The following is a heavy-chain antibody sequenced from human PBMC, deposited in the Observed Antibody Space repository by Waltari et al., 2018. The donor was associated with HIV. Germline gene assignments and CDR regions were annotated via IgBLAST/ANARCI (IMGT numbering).Heavy chain of an antibody. CDR2: IFGGGAK. J-gene: IGHJ2*01. Sequence: QLLESGGAFVQSGGSLRLSCAASGFNFGTYSMDWVRQAPGKVLGGGPIFGGGAKWYAYVVQDRFTISRDDSKSTLYLQMNRLRPDDSAFYYCVRAIFGGNGWKWYYFDLWGRGTLVSVSS. D-gene: IGHD2-15*01. CDR3: VRAIFGGNGWKWYYFDL. V-gene: IGHV3-23*01. CDR1: GFNFGTYS.